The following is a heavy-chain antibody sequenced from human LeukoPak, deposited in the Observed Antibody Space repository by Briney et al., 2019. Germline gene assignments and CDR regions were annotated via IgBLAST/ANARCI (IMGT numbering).Heavy chain of an antibody. CDR2: ISFDGSNK. D-gene: IGHD2-2*01. Sequence: GGSLRLSCAASGFTFSSYAMHWVRQAPGKGLEWVAVISFDGSNKYYADSVKDRLTISRDNSKNALYLQMNSLRAEDTAVYYCARSAAPCPFDYWVQGSLVTV. CDR3: ARSAAPCPFDY. J-gene: IGHJ4*02. V-gene: IGHV3-30-3*01. CDR1: GFTFSSYA.